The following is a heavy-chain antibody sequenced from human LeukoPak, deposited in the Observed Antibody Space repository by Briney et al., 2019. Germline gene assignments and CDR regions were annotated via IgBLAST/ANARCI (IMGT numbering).Heavy chain of an antibody. CDR3: ARYPFNFWSGPSDGNGFDP. V-gene: IGHV4-39*07. D-gene: IGHD3-3*01. Sequence: SETLSLTCNVSGGSISSSSYYWGWIRQSPGKGLEWIGSIYYSGSTSYNPSLRSRVTISVDTSKNQFSLKLSSVTAADTAVYYCARYPFNFWSGPSDGNGFDPWGQGTLVTVSS. J-gene: IGHJ5*02. CDR2: IYYSGST. CDR1: GGSISSSSYY.